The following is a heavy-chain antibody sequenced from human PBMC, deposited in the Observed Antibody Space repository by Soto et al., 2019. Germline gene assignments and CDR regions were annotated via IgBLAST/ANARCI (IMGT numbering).Heavy chain of an antibody. CDR3: ARSIVVVTALDY. Sequence: GASVKVSCKASGYAFTSYAMHWVRQAPGQRLEWMGWINAGNGNTKYSQKLQGRVTITRDTSASTAYMELSSLRSEETAVYYCARSIVVVTALDYWGQGTLVTVSS. CDR1: GYAFTSYA. CDR2: INAGNGNT. V-gene: IGHV1-3*01. D-gene: IGHD2-21*02. J-gene: IGHJ4*02.